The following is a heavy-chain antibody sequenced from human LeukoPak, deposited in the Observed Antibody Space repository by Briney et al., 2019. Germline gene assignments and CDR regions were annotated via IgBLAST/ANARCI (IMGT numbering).Heavy chain of an antibody. J-gene: IGHJ6*04. V-gene: IGHV4-34*01. Sequence: SETLSLTCTVYGGSFSGYYWSWIRQPPGKGLEWIGDINHSGSTNYNPSLKSRVTISVDTSKSQFSLKLSSVTAADTAVYYCARGGWRLPSVVWGKGTTVTVSS. CDR1: GGSFSGYY. CDR3: ARGGWRLPSVV. CDR2: INHSGST. D-gene: IGHD2-15*01.